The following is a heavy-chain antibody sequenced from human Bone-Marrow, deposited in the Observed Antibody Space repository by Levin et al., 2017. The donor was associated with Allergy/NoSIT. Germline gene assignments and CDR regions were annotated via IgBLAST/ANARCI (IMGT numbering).Heavy chain of an antibody. Sequence: GGSLRLSCAASGFTFSNAWMNWVRQAPGKGLEWVGRVKSIPDGGSTDYAAPVKGRFTISRDDSKNTLYLQMNSLRTEDTAVYYCTTAFLAPGDVDFWGQGALVTVSS. J-gene: IGHJ4*02. CDR2: VKSIPDGGST. V-gene: IGHV3-15*01. D-gene: IGHD2-15*01. CDR1: GFTFSNAW. CDR3: TTAFLAPGDVDF.